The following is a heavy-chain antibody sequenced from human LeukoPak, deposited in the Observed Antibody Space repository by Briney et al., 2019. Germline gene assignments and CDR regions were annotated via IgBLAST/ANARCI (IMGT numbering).Heavy chain of an antibody. CDR3: ARGGGYYYESSGYSFDY. CDR2: IIPIFGTA. J-gene: IGHJ4*02. D-gene: IGHD3-22*01. Sequence: ASVKVSCKASGGTFSSYAISWVRQAPGQGLEWMGGIIPIFGTANYAQKFQGRVTITADESTSTAHMELSSLKSEDTAVYYCARGGGYYYESSGYSFDYWGQGTLVTVSS. CDR1: GGTFSSYA. V-gene: IGHV1-69*13.